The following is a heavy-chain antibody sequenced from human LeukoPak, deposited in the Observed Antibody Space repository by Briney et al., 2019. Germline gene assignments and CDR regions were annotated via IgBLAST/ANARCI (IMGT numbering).Heavy chain of an antibody. CDR1: GFTFSSYA. J-gene: IGHJ4*02. CDR3: TRDRGAMNDFDY. CDR2: ISYDGSNK. D-gene: IGHD2-2*01. Sequence: PGGSLRLSCAASGFTFSSYAMHWVRQAPGKGPEWVAVISYDGSNKYYADSVKGRFTISRDNSKKTLYLQMDSLRPEDTGVYYCTRDRGAMNDFDYWGQGTLVTVSS. V-gene: IGHV3-30*04.